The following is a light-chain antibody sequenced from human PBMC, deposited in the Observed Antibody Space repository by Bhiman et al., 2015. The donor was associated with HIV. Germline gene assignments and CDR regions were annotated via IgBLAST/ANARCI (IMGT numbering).Light chain of an antibody. Sequence: SYELTQSLSVSVALGQTARITCGGNNIGSKNVHWYQQKPGQAPVLVIYKDSERPSGIPERFSGSSSGTTVTLTISGVQAEDEADYYCQSAASSATYEVFGGGTKLTVL. CDR1: NIGSKN. J-gene: IGLJ2*01. CDR2: KDS. V-gene: IGLV3-25*03. CDR3: QSAASSATYEV.